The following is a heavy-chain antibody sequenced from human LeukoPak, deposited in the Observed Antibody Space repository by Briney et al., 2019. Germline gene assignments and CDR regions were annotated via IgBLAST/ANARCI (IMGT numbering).Heavy chain of an antibody. CDR2: IHPDGSRT. V-gene: IGHV3-74*01. J-gene: IGHJ4*02. CDR1: GFTFSNYW. D-gene: IGHD5-12*01. CDR3: AREQRYDDFDY. Sequence: PGGSLRLSCAASGFTFSNYWMHWVRQAPGEGLVWVSRIHPDGSRTSYTDSVKGRFTISRDNAENTLYLQMNSLRAEDSAVYFCAREQRYDDFDYWGQGILVTVSS.